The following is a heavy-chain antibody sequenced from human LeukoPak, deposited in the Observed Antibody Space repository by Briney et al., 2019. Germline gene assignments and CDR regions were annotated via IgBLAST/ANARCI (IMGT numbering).Heavy chain of an antibody. J-gene: IGHJ4*02. D-gene: IGHD3-10*01. V-gene: IGHV1-18*01. CDR2: ISAYNGNT. Sequence: ASVKVSCKASGYTFTSYGITWVRQAPGQGLEWMGWISAYNGNTHYAQKLQGRVTMTTGTSTSTAYMDLRSLRSDDTAVYYCARDQFYRPYRGEAISFDYWGQGTLVTVSS. CDR1: GYTFTSYG. CDR3: ARDQFYRPYRGEAISFDY.